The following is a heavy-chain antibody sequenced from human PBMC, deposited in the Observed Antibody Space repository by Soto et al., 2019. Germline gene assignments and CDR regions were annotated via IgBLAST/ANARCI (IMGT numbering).Heavy chain of an antibody. CDR3: ARDRVESGYPEYFQH. CDR1: GFTVSSNH. V-gene: IGHV3-53*01. D-gene: IGHD3-22*01. CDR2: IYSGGST. J-gene: IGHJ1*01. Sequence: PGGSLRLSCAASGFTVSSNHMSWVRQAPGKGLEWVSVIYSGGSTYYADSVKGRFTISRDNSKNTLYLQMNSLRAEDTAVYYCARDRVESGYPEYFQHWGQGTLVTVS.